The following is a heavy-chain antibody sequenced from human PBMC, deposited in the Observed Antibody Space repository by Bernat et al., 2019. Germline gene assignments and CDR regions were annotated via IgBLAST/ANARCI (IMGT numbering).Heavy chain of an antibody. Sequence: EVQLVESGGGLIQPGGSLRLSCAASGFSVSSYYMSWVRQAPGKGLEWVSLIYSGGRTYYADSGQGRFTISRDNSKNTLYLQMNSLRAEDTALYYCARVAYGSGSYYTINWFDSWGQGILVTVSS. CDR1: GFSVSSYY. J-gene: IGHJ5*01. D-gene: IGHD3-10*01. V-gene: IGHV3-53*01. CDR3: ARVAYGSGSYYTINWFDS. CDR2: IYSGGRT.